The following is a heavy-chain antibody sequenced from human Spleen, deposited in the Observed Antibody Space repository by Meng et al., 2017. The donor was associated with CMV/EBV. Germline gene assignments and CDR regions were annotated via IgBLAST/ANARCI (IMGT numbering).Heavy chain of an antibody. D-gene: IGHD6-19*01. J-gene: IGHJ4*02. CDR2: IKSDGSSI. V-gene: IGHV3-74*01. CDR1: GSTFSSDW. Sequence: GGSLRLSCAASGSTFSSDWMHWVRQAPGKGLVWVSRIKSDGSSIIYADSVKGRFTISRDNAKNTLYLQMKSLRDEDTAVYYCAREPVAVDFDYWGQGTLVTVSS. CDR3: AREPVAVDFDY.